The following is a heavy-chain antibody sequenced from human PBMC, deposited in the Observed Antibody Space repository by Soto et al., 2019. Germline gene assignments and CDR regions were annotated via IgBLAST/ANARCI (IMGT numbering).Heavy chain of an antibody. D-gene: IGHD6-6*01. V-gene: IGHV6-1*01. Sequence: SQTLSLTGAISGDSVSSNSAAWNWIRQSPSRGLEWLGRTYYRSKWYNDYAVSVKSRITINPDTSKNQFSLQLNSVTPEDTAAYYCAREPDTYSSSSYNWFDPWGQGTLVTVSS. CDR3: AREPDTYSSSSYNWFDP. CDR2: TYYRSKWYN. J-gene: IGHJ5*02. CDR1: GDSVSSNSAA.